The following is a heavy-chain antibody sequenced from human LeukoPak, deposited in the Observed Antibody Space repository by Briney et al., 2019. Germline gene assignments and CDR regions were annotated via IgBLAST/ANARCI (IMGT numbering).Heavy chain of an antibody. V-gene: IGHV3-23*01. CDR3: ASRTVTSFDY. CDR2: ISDSGDST. D-gene: IGHD4-17*01. J-gene: IGHJ4*02. Sequence: GGSLRLSCAVSGFTFSSYAMSWVRQAPGRGLEWVSAISDSGDSTYYADSVKGRFTVSRDNSKNTLYLQMNSLRAEDTAVYYCASRTVTSFDYWGQGTLVTVSS. CDR1: GFTFSSYA.